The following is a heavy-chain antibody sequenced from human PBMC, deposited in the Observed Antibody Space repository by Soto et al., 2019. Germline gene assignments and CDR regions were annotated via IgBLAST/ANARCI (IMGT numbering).Heavy chain of an antibody. CDR1: GYTFTSYY. Sequence: QVQLVQSGAEVKKPGASVKVSCKASGYTFTSYYMHWVRQAPGQGLEWMGVIEPSGGSRSYTQKFQGRVTTTRDTSTSTVYMELSSLRSEDTAVYYCARTTMTFYYFDFWGQGTLVTVSS. J-gene: IGHJ4*02. V-gene: IGHV1-46*01. CDR3: ARTTMTFYYFDF. D-gene: IGHD4-17*01. CDR2: IEPSGGSR.